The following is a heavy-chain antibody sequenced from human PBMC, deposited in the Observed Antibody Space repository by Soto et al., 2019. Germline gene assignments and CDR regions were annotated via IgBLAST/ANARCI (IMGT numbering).Heavy chain of an antibody. D-gene: IGHD2-15*01. V-gene: IGHV5-51*03. CDR2: IYPGDSDT. CDR1: GYSFTSYW. CDR3: AVGYCSGGSCSDAFDI. J-gene: IGHJ3*02. Sequence: EVQLVQSGAEVKKPGESLKISCKGSGYSFTSYWIGWVRQMPGKGLEWMGIIYPGDSDTRYSPSFQGPVTISADKSISTAYLQWSSLKASDTAMYYCAVGYCSGGSCSDAFDIWGQGTMVTVSS.